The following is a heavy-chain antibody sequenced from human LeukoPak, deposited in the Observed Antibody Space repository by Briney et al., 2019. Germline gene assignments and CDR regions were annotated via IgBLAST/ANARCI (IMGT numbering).Heavy chain of an antibody. CDR3: TRDGSTNSPANWFDP. D-gene: IGHD2-2*01. J-gene: IGHJ5*02. CDR2: IRNKAYGGTT. V-gene: IGHV3-49*04. CDR1: EFTFGDYA. Sequence: GGSLRLSCTASEFTFGDYAMSWVRQAPGQGLECVGFIRNKAYGGTTEYAASVKGRFTISRDDSKSIAYLQMNSLKTEDTAVYYCTRDGSTNSPANWFDPWGRGTLVTVSS.